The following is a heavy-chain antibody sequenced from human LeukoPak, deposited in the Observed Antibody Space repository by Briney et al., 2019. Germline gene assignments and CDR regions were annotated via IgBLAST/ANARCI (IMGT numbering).Heavy chain of an antibody. CDR3: ARNYGGYPY. J-gene: IGHJ4*02. D-gene: IGHD4-23*01. Sequence: PGGSLRLSCAASGFTFSTYWMSWVRQAPGKGLEWVADIKQDGSDKYYVDSVKGRFTISRDNAKNSLYLQMNSLRAEDTSVYYCARNYGGYPYCGQGTLVTVSS. CDR1: GFTFSTYW. CDR2: IKQDGSDK. V-gene: IGHV3-7*02.